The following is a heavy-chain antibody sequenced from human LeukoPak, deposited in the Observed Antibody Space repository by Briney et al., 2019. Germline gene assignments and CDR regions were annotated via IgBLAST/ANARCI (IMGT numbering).Heavy chain of an antibody. CDR2: ISAYNGHT. V-gene: IGHV1-18*01. Sequence: GASVKVSCKASGYTFTSYGISWVRQAPGQGLEWMGWISAYNGHTNYAQKLQGRVTMTTDTSTSTAYMELRSLRSDDTAVYYCARDVPMIVVVTHFDYWGQGTLVTVSS. J-gene: IGHJ4*02. CDR3: ARDVPMIVVVTHFDY. CDR1: GYTFTSYG. D-gene: IGHD3-22*01.